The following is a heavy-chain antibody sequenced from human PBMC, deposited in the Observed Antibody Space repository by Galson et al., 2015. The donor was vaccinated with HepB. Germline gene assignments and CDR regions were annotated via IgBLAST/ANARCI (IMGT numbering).Heavy chain of an antibody. V-gene: IGHV1-18*01. Sequence: SVKVSCKASGYTFTGYGISWVRQAPGQGLEWMGWISAYNGNTNYAQKLQGRVTMTTDTSTSTAYMELRSLRSDDTAVYYCARDLRVYGDYAYYYGMDVWGQGTTVTVSS. CDR2: ISAYNGNT. D-gene: IGHD4-17*01. J-gene: IGHJ6*02. CDR1: GYTFTGYG. CDR3: ARDLRVYGDYAYYYGMDV.